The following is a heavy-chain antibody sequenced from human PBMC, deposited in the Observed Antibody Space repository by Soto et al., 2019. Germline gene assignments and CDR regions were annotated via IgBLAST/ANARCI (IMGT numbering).Heavy chain of an antibody. V-gene: IGHV2-5*02. Sequence: QITLKESDPTLVKPTETLTLTCTFSGFSLTTSGVGVGWLRQPPGKALDWLTLIYWDDDRRYNPSLKSRVAITKDTAKNQVVLIMTHMDPMDTGTYYCAHIGSYNSGSHYFDYWGQGTLVTVSS. J-gene: IGHJ4*02. D-gene: IGHD1-20*01. CDR3: AHIGSYNSGSHYFDY. CDR2: IYWDDDR. CDR1: GFSLTTSGVG.